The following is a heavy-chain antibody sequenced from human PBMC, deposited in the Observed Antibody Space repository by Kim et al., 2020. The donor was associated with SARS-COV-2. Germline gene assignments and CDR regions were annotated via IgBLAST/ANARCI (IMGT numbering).Heavy chain of an antibody. CDR2: ISTSGGTT. D-gene: IGHD3-10*01. J-gene: IGHJ4*02. Sequence: GGSLRLSCAASGFTFRSYDMNWVRQAPGKGLEWVSAISTSGGTTYYADSVKGRFTISRDNSMNALYLQMNSLRADDTAVYYCAKGAGSGWDQRYWGQGTLVTVSS. V-gene: IGHV3-23*01. CDR3: AKGAGSGWDQRY. CDR1: GFTFRSYD.